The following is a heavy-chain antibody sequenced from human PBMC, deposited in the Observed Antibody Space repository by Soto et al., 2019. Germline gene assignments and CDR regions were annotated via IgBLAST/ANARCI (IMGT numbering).Heavy chain of an antibody. CDR3: ARGGSTWYGDNWLDP. CDR1: GGSITSGGYY. V-gene: IGHV4-31*03. J-gene: IGHJ5*02. D-gene: IGHD6-13*01. CDR2: TYYTGIT. Sequence: VQLRESGPGLVKPSQTLSLTCKVSGGSITSGGYYWSWIRQHPVKGLERIGYTYYTGITYYNPSVKGRVNISLDIYGSHFSLSLTSVTAADTAIYYCARGGSTWYGDNWLDPWGPGTLVTVSS.